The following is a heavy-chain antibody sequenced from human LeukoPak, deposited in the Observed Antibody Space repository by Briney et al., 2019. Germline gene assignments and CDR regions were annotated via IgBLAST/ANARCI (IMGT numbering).Heavy chain of an antibody. CDR1: GFTFSSYE. Sequence: GGSLRLSCAASGFTFSSYEMNWVRQAPGKGLEWVANIKQDGSDKYYVDSVKGRFTISRDNAKNSLYLQMNSLRAEDTAVYYCARVGSWGYYYYYYMGVWGKGTTVTVPS. V-gene: IGHV3-7*01. CDR2: IKQDGSDK. D-gene: IGHD6-13*01. J-gene: IGHJ6*03. CDR3: ARVGSWGYYYYYYMGV.